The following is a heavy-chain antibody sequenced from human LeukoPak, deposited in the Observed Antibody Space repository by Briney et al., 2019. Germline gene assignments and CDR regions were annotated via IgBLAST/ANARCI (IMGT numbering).Heavy chain of an antibody. D-gene: IGHD5-12*01. J-gene: IGHJ4*02. CDR2: IYYSGST. V-gene: IGHV4-39*07. CDR1: GGSISSSSYY. CDR3: ARDPGYSGSQGY. Sequence: PETLSLTCTVSGGSISSSSYYWGWIRQPPGKGLEWIGSIYYSGSTYYNPSLKSRVTISVDTSKNQFSLKLSSVTAADTAVYYCARDPGYSGSQGYWGQGTLVTVSS.